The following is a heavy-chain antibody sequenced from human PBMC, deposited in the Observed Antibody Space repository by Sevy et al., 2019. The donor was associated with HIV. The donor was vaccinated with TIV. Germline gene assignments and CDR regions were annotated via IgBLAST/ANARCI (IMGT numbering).Heavy chain of an antibody. CDR2: ISYDGSNT. J-gene: IGHJ4*02. CDR1: GFTFSTYA. Sequence: GGSLRLSCAASGFTFSTYAMHWVRQAPGKGLEWVAVISYDGSNTYYGDSVKGRFTISRDSSKNTLYLQMNSLRAEDTAVYFCARDGGYDSRGYDLSNYWGQGTLVTVSS. D-gene: IGHD3-22*01. CDR3: ARDGGYDSRGYDLSNY. V-gene: IGHV3-30-3*01.